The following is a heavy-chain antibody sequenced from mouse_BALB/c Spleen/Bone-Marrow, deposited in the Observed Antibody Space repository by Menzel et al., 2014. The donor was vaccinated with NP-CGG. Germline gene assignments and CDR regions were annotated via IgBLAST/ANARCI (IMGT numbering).Heavy chain of an antibody. Sequence: VESGPELKKPGETVKISCKASGFTFTNYGMNWVKQAPGKGLKWMGWINTYTGEPTYADDFKGRFAFSLETSASTAYLQINNLKIEDMATYFCARSVYDYGAWFAYWGQGTLVTVSA. J-gene: IGHJ3*01. V-gene: IGHV9-1*02. D-gene: IGHD2-4*01. CDR1: GFTFTNYG. CDR3: ARSVYDYGAWFAY. CDR2: INTYTGEP.